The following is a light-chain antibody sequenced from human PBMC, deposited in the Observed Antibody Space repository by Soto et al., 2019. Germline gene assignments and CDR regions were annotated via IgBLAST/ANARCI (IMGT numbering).Light chain of an antibody. CDR2: DAS. V-gene: IGKV3-11*01. CDR3: QQRSNWEGLT. Sequence: EIVLTQSPATLSLSPGERATLSCRASQSVSNNLAWYQQKRGQAPRLLIYDASTRATGIPARFSGSGSGTDFPLTISSLEPEDFAVYYCQQRSNWEGLTFGGGTKVELK. J-gene: IGKJ4*01. CDR1: QSVSNN.